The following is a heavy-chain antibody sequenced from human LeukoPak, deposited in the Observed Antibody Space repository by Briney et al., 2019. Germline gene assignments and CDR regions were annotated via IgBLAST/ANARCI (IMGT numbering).Heavy chain of an antibody. CDR2: ISYDGSNK. CDR3: ARDTLVYADSPDAFDI. V-gene: IGHV3-30*04. CDR1: GFTFSSYA. J-gene: IGHJ3*02. D-gene: IGHD4-17*01. Sequence: PGRSLRLSCAASGFTFSSYAMHWVRQAPGKGLEWVAVISYDGSNKYYADSVKGRFTISRDNSKNTLYLHVNSLRAEDTAVYYCARDTLVYADSPDAFDIWGQGTMVTVSS.